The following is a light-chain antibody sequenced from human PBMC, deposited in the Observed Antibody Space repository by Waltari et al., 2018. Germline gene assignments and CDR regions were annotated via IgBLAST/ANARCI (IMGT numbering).Light chain of an antibody. J-gene: IGLJ2*01. CDR1: SGSVSTGLY. Sequence: QTVVTQEPSFSVSPGGTVTLTCDLKSGSVSTGLYFSWYQQTPGQAHRTLVDSTNTRSSGVPNRVAGSILWNTAALTISWDDADDEDHYYCVVYTTTTVVFVGGTKLTVL. V-gene: IGLV8-61*01. CDR3: VVYTTTTVV. CDR2: STN.